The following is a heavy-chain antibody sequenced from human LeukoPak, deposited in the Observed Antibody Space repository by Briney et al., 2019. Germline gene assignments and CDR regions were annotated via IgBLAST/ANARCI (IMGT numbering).Heavy chain of an antibody. V-gene: IGHV4-38-2*01. CDR2: MYHNRGT. J-gene: IGHJ6*04. CDR1: GYSISSGYY. D-gene: IGHD3-3*01. CDR3: ASYYTSGVSAYDYFGMDV. Sequence: SETLSLTCAVSGYSISSGYYWGWIRQPPGKGLEWIGSMYHNRGTYYNPSLKSRVTISMDTSKNQFSLRLSSVTAADTAVYYCASYYTSGVSAYDYFGMDVWGKGTTVTVSS.